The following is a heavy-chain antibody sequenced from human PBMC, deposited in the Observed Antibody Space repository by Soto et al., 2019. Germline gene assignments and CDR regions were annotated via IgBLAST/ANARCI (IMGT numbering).Heavy chain of an antibody. CDR1: GDTFNFYS. V-gene: IGHV1-69*02. J-gene: IGHJ4*02. D-gene: IGHD3-10*01. CDR2: FNPIVRMS. Sequence: QVQLVQSGAEVKRPGSSVKVSCKASGDTFNFYSINWVRQAPGLGLEWMGTFNPIVRMSNYAQKFQGRVTMTADKSTSTAYMELSSLRSEDTAIYYCASSYGAGYRAFDYWGQGALVTVSS. CDR3: ASSYGAGYRAFDY.